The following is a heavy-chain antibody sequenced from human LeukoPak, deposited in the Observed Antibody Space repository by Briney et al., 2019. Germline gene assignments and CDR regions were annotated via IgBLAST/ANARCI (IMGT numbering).Heavy chain of an antibody. D-gene: IGHD6-6*01. J-gene: IGHJ4*02. CDR1: GYTFTAYY. V-gene: IGHV1-2*02. Sequence: ASVKVSCKASGYTFTAYYMHWVRQAPGQGLEWMGWINPNGGGTKYAQKFQGRVTMTRDTSIGTVYMELSRLRSDDTAVYYCARDSIADRQLSYWGQGTLVTVSS. CDR3: ARDSIADRQLSY. CDR2: INPNGGGT.